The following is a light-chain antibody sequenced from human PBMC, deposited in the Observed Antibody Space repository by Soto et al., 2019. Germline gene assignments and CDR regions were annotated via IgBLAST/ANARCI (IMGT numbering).Light chain of an antibody. J-gene: IGKJ1*01. V-gene: IGKV2-30*01. CDR3: MQRTHWPPWT. CDR2: KVS. Sequence: VVMTQSPLSLPVTLGQPASISCRSSQSLLSSDGDTFLNWFHRRPGQSPRRLIYKVSNRDSGVPDRFSGSESGTNFTLTISRVEAEDVGVHYCMQRTHWPPWTFGQGTKVEIK. CDR1: QSLLSSDGDTF.